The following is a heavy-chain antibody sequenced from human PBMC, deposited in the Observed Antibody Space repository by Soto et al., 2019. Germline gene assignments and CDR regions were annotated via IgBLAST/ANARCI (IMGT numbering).Heavy chain of an antibody. J-gene: IGHJ4*02. D-gene: IGHD6-13*01. Sequence: TLSLTCAVYGGSFSGYYWSWIRQPPGKGLEWIGEINHSGSTNYNPSLKSRVTISVDTSKNQFSLKLSSVTAADTAVYYCARKEQPPYYFDYWGQGTLVTVSS. CDR2: INHSGST. CDR1: GGSFSGYY. V-gene: IGHV4-34*01. CDR3: ARKEQPPYYFDY.